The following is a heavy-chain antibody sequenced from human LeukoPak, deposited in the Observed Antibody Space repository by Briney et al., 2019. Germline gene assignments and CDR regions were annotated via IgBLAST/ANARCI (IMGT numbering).Heavy chain of an antibody. CDR2: IFHSGST. CDR1: GGSLSSSNW. J-gene: IGHJ3*02. D-gene: IGHD3-10*01. Sequence: SGTLSLTCAVSGGSLSSSNWWSWVRQPPGKGREWIGEIFHSGSTNYNPSLKSRVTISVDTSMNQFSLRLSSVTATDTAVYFCARLDKPMVRESAAFDIWGHGTKVTVSS. CDR3: ARLDKPMVRESAAFDI. V-gene: IGHV4-4*02.